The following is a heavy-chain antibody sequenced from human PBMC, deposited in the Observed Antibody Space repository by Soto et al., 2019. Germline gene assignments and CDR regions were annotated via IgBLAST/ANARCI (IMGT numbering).Heavy chain of an antibody. V-gene: IGHV3-23*01. J-gene: IGHJ4*02. CDR3: AKGSPGSRGYHFLFDY. CDR1: GFTFSNYG. CDR2: ISGSGADT. D-gene: IGHD3-22*01. Sequence: GGSLRLSCAASGFTFSNYGMSWVRQAPGKGLEWVSAISGSGADTNYADPVKGRFTISRDNSKITLFLQMNSLRAEDTALYYCAKGSPGSRGYHFLFDYWGQGTLVTGSS.